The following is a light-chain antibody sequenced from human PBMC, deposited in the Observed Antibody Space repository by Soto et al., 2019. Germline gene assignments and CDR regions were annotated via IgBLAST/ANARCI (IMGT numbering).Light chain of an antibody. CDR1: QGISSF. CDR2: AAA. CDR3: QQYLSYPYT. V-gene: IGKV1-8*01. Sequence: AIRMTQSPSSISASTGDRVTITCRASQGISSFLASYQQKPGKAPKLLIYAAATLQRGAPSRFSASGSGTDFTLTISRLQSADFATYFCQQYLSYPYTFGQGTKLEI. J-gene: IGKJ2*01.